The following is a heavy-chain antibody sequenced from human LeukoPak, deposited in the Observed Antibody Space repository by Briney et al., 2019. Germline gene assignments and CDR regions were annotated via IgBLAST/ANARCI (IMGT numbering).Heavy chain of an antibody. CDR2: IYHSRST. V-gene: IGHV4-4*01. Sequence: SETLSLTCAVSGGSITGTNWRTWVRHPPAQGMEWIGLIYHSRSTTYNPSLTTRVTTPVPKSKNQCCLTLSSVPAPDTTRHCFACLPWDGSSPCIWGDGTM. CDR1: GGSITGTNW. D-gene: IGHD5/OR15-5a*01. CDR3: ACLPWDGSSPCI. J-gene: IGHJ3*02.